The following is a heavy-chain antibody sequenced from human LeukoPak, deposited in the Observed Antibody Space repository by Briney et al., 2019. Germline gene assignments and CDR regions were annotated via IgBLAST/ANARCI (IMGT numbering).Heavy chain of an antibody. V-gene: IGHV1-69*04. D-gene: IGHD6-13*01. CDR2: ISPFLGIA. CDR1: GGTFSSYA. Sequence: ASVKVSCKASGGTFSSYAISWVRQAPGQGLEWMGRISPFLGIANYAQKLQGRVTITTDKSPSTAYMELSSLRSADTAVYDCATHSIAAAGTGEFDYWGQGTLVTVSS. J-gene: IGHJ4*02. CDR3: ATHSIAAAGTGEFDY.